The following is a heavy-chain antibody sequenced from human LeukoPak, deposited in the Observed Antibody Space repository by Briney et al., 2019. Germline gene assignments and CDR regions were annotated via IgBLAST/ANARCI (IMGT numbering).Heavy chain of an antibody. Sequence: SETLSLTCTVSGGSISSSSYYWGWIRQPPGKGLEWIGSIYYSGSTYYNPSLKSRVTISVDTSKNQLSLKLSSVTAADTAVYYCARYAAAGTGGGLYGAFDIWGQGTMVTVSS. V-gene: IGHV4-39*07. J-gene: IGHJ3*02. D-gene: IGHD6-13*01. CDR2: IYYSGST. CDR1: GGSISSSSYY. CDR3: ARYAAAGTGGGLYGAFDI.